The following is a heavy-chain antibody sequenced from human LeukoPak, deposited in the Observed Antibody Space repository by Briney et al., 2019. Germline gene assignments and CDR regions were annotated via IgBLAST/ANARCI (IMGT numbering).Heavy chain of an antibody. V-gene: IGHV4-59*01. D-gene: IGHD3-22*01. CDR3: ARWPLGDDSGGYYLDI. CDR2: IYYSGST. CDR1: GGSISSYY. Sequence: SETLSLTCTVSGGSISSYYWSWIRQPPGKGLEWIGYIYYSGSTNYNPSLKSRVTISVDTSKNQFSLKLSSVTAADTAVYYCARWPLGDDSGGYYLDIWGQGTMVTVSS. J-gene: IGHJ3*02.